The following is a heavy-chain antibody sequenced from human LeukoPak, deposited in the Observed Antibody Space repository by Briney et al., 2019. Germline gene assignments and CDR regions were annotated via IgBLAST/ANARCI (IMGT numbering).Heavy chain of an antibody. V-gene: IGHV3-7*01. CDR3: ARYRLRPGQRVGYFDL. Sequence: GGSLRLSCAASGFTFSSYWMSWVRQAPGKGLEWVANIKQDGSEKYYVDSVKGRFTISRDNAKNSLYLQMNSLRAEDTAVYYCARYRLRPGQRVGYFDLWGRGTLVTVSS. CDR2: IKQDGSEK. D-gene: IGHD3-3*01. CDR1: GFTFSSYW. J-gene: IGHJ2*01.